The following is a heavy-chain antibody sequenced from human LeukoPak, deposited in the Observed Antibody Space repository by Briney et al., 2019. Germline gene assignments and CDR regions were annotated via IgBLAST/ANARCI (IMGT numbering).Heavy chain of an antibody. CDR1: GGSISSYY. Sequence: SETLSLTCTVSGGSISSYYWSWIRQPPGKGLEWIGYIYYSGSTNYNPSLKSRVTISVDTSKNQFSLKLSSVTAADTAVYYCARPITMGDAFDIWGQGTMDTVSS. D-gene: IGHD3-3*01. CDR2: IYYSGST. V-gene: IGHV4-59*08. CDR3: ARPITMGDAFDI. J-gene: IGHJ3*02.